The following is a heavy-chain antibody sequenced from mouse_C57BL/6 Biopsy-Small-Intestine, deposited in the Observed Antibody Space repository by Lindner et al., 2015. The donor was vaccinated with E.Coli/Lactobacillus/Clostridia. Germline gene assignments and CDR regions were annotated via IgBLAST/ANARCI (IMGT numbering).Heavy chain of an antibody. CDR2: ISPFSGNT. CDR1: PYSFEYYG. Sequence: SVKVPCKTSPYSFEYYGMSWVRQAPGQGLEWMGWISPFSGNTNYARNLQDRVTLTTDTSTSTVYMELRSLTSDDTAVYYCGRATNSGWYNYYGMDVWGQGTTVTVSS. CDR3: GRATNSGWYNYYGMDV. V-gene: IGHV1-7*01. J-gene: IGHJ1*01. D-gene: IGHD1-1*01.